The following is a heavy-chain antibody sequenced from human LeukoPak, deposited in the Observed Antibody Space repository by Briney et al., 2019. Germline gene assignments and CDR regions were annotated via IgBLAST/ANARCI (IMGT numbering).Heavy chain of an antibody. J-gene: IGHJ1*01. CDR1: GFTFSSNW. Sequence: GGSLRLSCAASGFTFSSNWMHWVRQAPGKGLVWFSRINGDGRIIEHAESVKGRFTISRNNADNTLHLQMNSLRAEDTAVHHCVREVGAPGSFQHWGQGAPVTVSS. V-gene: IGHV3-74*03. CDR3: VREVGAPGSFQH. CDR2: INGDGRII. D-gene: IGHD1-26*01.